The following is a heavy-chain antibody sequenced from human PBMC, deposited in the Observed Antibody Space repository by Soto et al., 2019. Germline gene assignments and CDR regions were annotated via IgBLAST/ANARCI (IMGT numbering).Heavy chain of an antibody. CDR3: ARDGRKRLHYDLWMK. J-gene: IGHJ4*02. CDR1: GGSISSGDYY. V-gene: IGHV4-30-4*01. Sequence: SETLSLTCTVSGGSISSGDYYWSWIRQPPGKGLEWIGYIYYSGSTYYNPSLKSRVTISVDTSKNQFSLKLSSVTAADTAVYYCARDGRKRLHYDLWMKWSQGTLVTVSS. D-gene: IGHD3-3*01. CDR2: IYYSGST.